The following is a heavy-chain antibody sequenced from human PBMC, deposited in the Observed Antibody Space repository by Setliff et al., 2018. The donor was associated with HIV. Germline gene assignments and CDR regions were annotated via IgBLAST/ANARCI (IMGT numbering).Heavy chain of an antibody. V-gene: IGHV4-31*03. J-gene: IGHJ4*02. D-gene: IGHD7-27*01. CDR2: IYHSGGT. CDR1: GRSITTGGSY. CDR3: AKLGDSTGVYSYFDY. Sequence: SETLSLTCSVSGRSITTGGSYWNWIRRHPGKGLEWIGYIYHSGGTYYTPSLQSRVTMSLDTSKNQFSLKLSSVTAADTAVYYCAKLGDSTGVYSYFDYWGQGMLVTVSS.